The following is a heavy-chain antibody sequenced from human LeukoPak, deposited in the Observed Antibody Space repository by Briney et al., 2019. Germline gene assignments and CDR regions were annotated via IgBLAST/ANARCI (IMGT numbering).Heavy chain of an antibody. V-gene: IGHV4-59*01. D-gene: IGHD2-21*02. CDR1: GGSISNYY. J-gene: IGHJ4*02. Sequence: SETLFLTCIVSGGSISNYYWSWIRQPPGKGLEWIAYIYYNGNTNYNPSLKSRVTISVDTSKNHFSLNLSSVTAADTAVYYCARAPGVVTVFDSWGQGTLVTVSS. CDR2: IYYNGNT. CDR3: ARAPGVVTVFDS.